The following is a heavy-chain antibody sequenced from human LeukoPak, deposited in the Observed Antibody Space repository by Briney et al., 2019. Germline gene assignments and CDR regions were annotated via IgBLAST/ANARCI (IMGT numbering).Heavy chain of an antibody. V-gene: IGHV3-33*06. Sequence: PGGSLRLSCAASGFTFSSYGMHWVRQAPGKGLEWVAVIWYDGSNKYYADSVKGRFTIARDNSKNTLYLQMNSLRAEDTAVYYCAKSNPSGYYDSVGYFDYWGQGTLVTVSS. J-gene: IGHJ4*02. CDR3: AKSNPSGYYDSVGYFDY. CDR1: GFTFSSYG. CDR2: IWYDGSNK. D-gene: IGHD3-22*01.